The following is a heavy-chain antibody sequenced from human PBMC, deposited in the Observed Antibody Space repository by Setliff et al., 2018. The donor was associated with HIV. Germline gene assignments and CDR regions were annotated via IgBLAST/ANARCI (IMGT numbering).Heavy chain of an antibody. CDR3: ATSFGSGVAPFDN. J-gene: IGHJ4*02. D-gene: IGHD3-10*01. Sequence: ASVKVSCKASGGTFSSYAISWVRQAPGQGLEWMGGIIPILGIANYAQKFQGRVTITADKSTSTAYLGLNGLTSEDTAIYYCATSFGSGVAPFDNWGQGTLVTVSS. CDR2: IIPILGIA. CDR1: GGTFSSYA. V-gene: IGHV1-69*10.